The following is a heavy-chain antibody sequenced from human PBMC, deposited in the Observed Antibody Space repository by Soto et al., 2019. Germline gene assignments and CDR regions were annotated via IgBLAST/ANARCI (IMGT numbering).Heavy chain of an antibody. Sequence: GGSLRLSCAASGFTFSGYGMNWVRQAPGKGLEWVASITSSGSYVYYADSVKGRFSASRDNAKNSLSLQMDSLRPDDTAIYFCVKDEGIEAMDVWGQGTTVTVSS. CDR1: GFTFSGYG. CDR3: VKDEGIEAMDV. CDR2: ITSSGSYV. D-gene: IGHD3-3*02. J-gene: IGHJ6*02. V-gene: IGHV3-21*01.